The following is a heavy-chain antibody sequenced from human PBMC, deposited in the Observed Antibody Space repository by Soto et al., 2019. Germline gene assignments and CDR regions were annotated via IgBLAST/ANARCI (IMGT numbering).Heavy chain of an antibody. CDR1: NEPLSGYY. Sequence: SETLSLTCAVFNEPLSGYYWNWVRQPPGKGLEWIGEIIQGGSTYYNPSLKSRVTISIDTSKNQFSLYLSSVTAADTDVYYCARGRGKSQKNLLDSWGQGTLVTVSS. CDR2: IIQGGST. D-gene: IGHD3-16*01. J-gene: IGHJ4*02. CDR3: ARGRGKSQKNLLDS. V-gene: IGHV4-34*01.